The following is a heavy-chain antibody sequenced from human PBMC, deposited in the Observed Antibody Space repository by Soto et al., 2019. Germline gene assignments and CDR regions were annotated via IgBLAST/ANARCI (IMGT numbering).Heavy chain of an antibody. Sequence: SVKVSCKASGGTFSSYTISWVRQAPGQGLEWMGRIIPILGIANYAQKFQGRVTITADKSTSTAYMELSSLRSEDTAVYYCARGAQYDILTGYYRDYYYGMDVWG. V-gene: IGHV1-69*02. CDR1: GGTFSSYT. CDR2: IIPILGIA. D-gene: IGHD3-9*01. J-gene: IGHJ6*02. CDR3: ARGAQYDILTGYYRDYYYGMDV.